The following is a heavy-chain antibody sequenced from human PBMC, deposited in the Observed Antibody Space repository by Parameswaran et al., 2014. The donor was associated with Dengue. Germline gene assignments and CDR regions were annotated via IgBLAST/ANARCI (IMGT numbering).Heavy chain of an antibody. Sequence: VRQMPGKGLEWMGIIYPGDSDTRYSPSFQGQVTISADKSISTAYLQWSSLKASDTAMYYCAISHYCGGDCYSFRANYWGQGTLVTVSS. V-gene: IGHV5-51*01. CDR3: AISHYCGGDCYSFRANY. CDR2: IYPGDSDT. J-gene: IGHJ4*02. D-gene: IGHD2-21*02.